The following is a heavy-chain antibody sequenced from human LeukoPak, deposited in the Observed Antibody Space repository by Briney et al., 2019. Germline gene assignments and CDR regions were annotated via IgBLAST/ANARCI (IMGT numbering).Heavy chain of an antibody. J-gene: IGHJ6*04. CDR2: INHSGST. Sequence: SETLSLTCIVSGGSISSSSYYWSWIRQPPGKGLEWIGEINHSGSTNYNPSLKSRVTISVDTSKNQFSLKLSSVTAADTAVYYCARGPSRIAVAARYGMDVWGKGTTVTVSS. CDR3: ARGPSRIAVAARYGMDV. CDR1: GGSISSSSYY. D-gene: IGHD6-19*01. V-gene: IGHV4-39*07.